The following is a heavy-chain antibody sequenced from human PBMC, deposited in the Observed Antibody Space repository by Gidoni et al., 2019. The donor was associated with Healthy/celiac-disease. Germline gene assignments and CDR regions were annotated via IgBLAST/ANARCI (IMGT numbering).Heavy chain of an antibody. CDR1: GGSISSSSYY. J-gene: IGHJ4*02. CDR2: IYYSGST. V-gene: IGHV4-39*01. Sequence: QLQLQESGPGLVKPSETLSLTCTVSGGSISSSSYYWGWIRQPPGKGLEWIGSIYYSGSTYYNPSLKSRVTISVDTSKNQFSLKLSSVTAADTAVYDCARLLSLDSSSSWGQGTLVTVSS. D-gene: IGHD6-6*01. CDR3: ARLLSLDSSSS.